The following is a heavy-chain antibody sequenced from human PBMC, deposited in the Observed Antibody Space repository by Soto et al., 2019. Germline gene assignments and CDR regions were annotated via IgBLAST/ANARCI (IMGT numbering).Heavy chain of an antibody. D-gene: IGHD6-13*01. CDR3: ARRYSSSRYSYFYGMDV. CDR2: IFSNDEK. V-gene: IGHV2-26*01. CDR1: GFSLSNARMG. Sequence: QSGPTLVNPTETLTLTCTVSGFSLSNARMGVSWIRQPPGKALEWLAHIFSNDEKSYSTSLKSRLTITKDTSKSQVVLTMTNMDPVDTATYYCARRYSSSRYSYFYGMDVWGQGTTVTVSS. J-gene: IGHJ6*02.